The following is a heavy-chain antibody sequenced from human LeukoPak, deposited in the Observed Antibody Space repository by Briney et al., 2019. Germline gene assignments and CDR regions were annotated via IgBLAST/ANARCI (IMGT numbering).Heavy chain of an antibody. Sequence: SETLSLTCTVSGGSISSYYWSWIRQPPGKGLEWIGYIYTSGSTNYNPSLKSRVTISVDTSKNQISLKLSSVTAADTAVYYCARPLWGADSNWFDPWGQGTLVTVSS. CDR1: GGSISSYY. V-gene: IGHV4-4*09. CDR2: IYTSGST. D-gene: IGHD1-26*01. CDR3: ARPLWGADSNWFDP. J-gene: IGHJ5*02.